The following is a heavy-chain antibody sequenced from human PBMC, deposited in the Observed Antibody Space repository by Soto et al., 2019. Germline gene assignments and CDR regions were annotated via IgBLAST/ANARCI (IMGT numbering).Heavy chain of an antibody. CDR3: GSERSIAAYYQYYGMDV. V-gene: IGHV1-18*04. D-gene: IGHD6-6*01. J-gene: IGHJ6*02. CDR1: GYTFHAYG. Sequence: QVQLVQSGGEVKRPGASVKVSCKASGYTFHAYGINWVRQAPGQGLEWIGGISAYNGDTNYALKLQGRVSMTTDTTTRTAYMEVRSLGSDDTAVYFCGSERSIAAYYQYYGMDVWGQGTTVTVSS. CDR2: ISAYNGDT.